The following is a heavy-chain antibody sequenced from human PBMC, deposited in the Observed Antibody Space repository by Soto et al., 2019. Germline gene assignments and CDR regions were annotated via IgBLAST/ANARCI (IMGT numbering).Heavy chain of an antibody. V-gene: IGHV4-59*01. Sequence: QVQLQESGPGLVKPSETLSLTCTVSGGSISSYYWSWIRQPPGKGLEWIGYIYYSGSTNYNPSLKTLFTISVDTSKNHFSLKLTSVTAADTAVYYCASRYVSAFDFWGQGTMVTVSS. CDR2: IYYSGST. CDR1: GGSISSYY. J-gene: IGHJ3*01. CDR3: ASRYVSAFDF. D-gene: IGHD3-10*02.